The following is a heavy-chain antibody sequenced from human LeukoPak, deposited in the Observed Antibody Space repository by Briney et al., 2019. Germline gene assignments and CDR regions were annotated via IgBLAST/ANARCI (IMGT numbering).Heavy chain of an antibody. V-gene: IGHV4-39*01. D-gene: IGHD6-13*01. CDR3: ARPIAAAGIYYYGMDV. CDR2: IYYSGST. CDR1: GGSISSSSYY. Sequence: PSETLSLTCTVSGGSISSSSYYWGWIRQPPGKGLEWIGSIYYSGSTYYNPSFKSRVTISVDTSKNQFSLKLSSVTAADTAVYYCARPIAAAGIYYYGMDVWGQGTTVTVSS. J-gene: IGHJ6*02.